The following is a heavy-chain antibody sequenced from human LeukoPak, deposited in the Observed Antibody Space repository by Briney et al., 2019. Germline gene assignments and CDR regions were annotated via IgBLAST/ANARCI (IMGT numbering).Heavy chain of an antibody. V-gene: IGHV3-7*01. J-gene: IGHJ4*02. D-gene: IGHD3-3*01. CDR2: IKQDGSEK. CDR3: ASGTHYDFWSGYFYS. Sequence: GGSLRLSCAASGFTFSNYGMSWVRQAPGKGLEWVANIKQDGSEKYYVDSVKGRFTISRDNAKNSLYLQMNSLRAEDTAVYYCASGTHYDFWSGYFYSWGQGTLVTVSS. CDR1: GFTFSNYG.